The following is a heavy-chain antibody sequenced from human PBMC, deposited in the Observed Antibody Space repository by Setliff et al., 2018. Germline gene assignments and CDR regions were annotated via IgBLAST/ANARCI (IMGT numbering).Heavy chain of an antibody. D-gene: IGHD3-10*01. CDR2: FNRNDGST. V-gene: IGHV3-20*04. CDR3: AKVGKSGTWDQYFQY. CDR1: GFTFGDYG. Sequence: PGGSLRLSCAASGFTFGDYGLSWVRQGPGKGLEWVSGFNRNDGSTSYADSVKGRFTISRDNSKNMLSLQMNSLRADDTAVYYCAKVGKSGTWDQYFQYWGQGTLVTVSS. J-gene: IGHJ1*01.